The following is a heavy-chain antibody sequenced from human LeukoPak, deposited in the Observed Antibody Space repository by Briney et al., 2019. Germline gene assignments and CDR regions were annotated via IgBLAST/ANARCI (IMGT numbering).Heavy chain of an antibody. J-gene: IGHJ6*03. CDR2: ISDSGSA. CDR1: GASISSHS. CDR3: ANGQSGYRYGYKYYYYIDV. V-gene: IGHV4-59*11. Sequence: SETLSLTCTVSGASISSHSWSWVRQPPGKGLEWIGYISDSGSAKYNPSLKSRVNISLDTSKNQFSLNLSSVTAADTAVYFCANGQSGYRYGYKYYYYIDVWGKGTTVIASS. D-gene: IGHD5-18*01.